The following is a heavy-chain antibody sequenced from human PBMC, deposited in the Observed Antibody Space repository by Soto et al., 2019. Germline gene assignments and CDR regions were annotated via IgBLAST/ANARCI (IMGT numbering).Heavy chain of an antibody. V-gene: IGHV4-59*01. CDR1: GGSISSYY. CDR2: IYYSGST. D-gene: IGHD6-6*01. J-gene: IGHJ5*02. CDR3: ARDLMYSSSSAGWFDP. Sequence: SETLSLTCTVSGGSISSYYWSRIRQPPGKGLEWIGYIYYSGSTNYNPSLKSRVTISVDTSKNQFSLKLSSVTAADTAVYYCARDLMYSSSSAGWFDPWGQGTLVTVSS.